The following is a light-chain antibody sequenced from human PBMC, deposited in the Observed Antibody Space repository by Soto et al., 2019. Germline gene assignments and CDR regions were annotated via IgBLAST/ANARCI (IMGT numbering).Light chain of an antibody. V-gene: IGKV1-5*01. CDR3: QQYKNYSPLT. CDR2: DAS. CDR1: QDISGW. Sequence: DIQMTQSPSTLSASVGDRVTISCRASQDISGWLAWYQQKPGKAPKVLIYDASSLESGVPLRFSGSGSGTEFTLTITSLQPDDFATYYCQQYKNYSPLTFGGGTKVEIK. J-gene: IGKJ4*01.